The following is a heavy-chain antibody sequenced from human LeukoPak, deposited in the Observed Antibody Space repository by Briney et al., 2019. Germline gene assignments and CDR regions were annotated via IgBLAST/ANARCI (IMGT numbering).Heavy chain of an antibody. D-gene: IGHD1-26*01. CDR3: ARNGASGTYYDGSFDY. CDR1: GGSISSYY. J-gene: IGHJ4*02. CDR2: IYTSGST. Sequence: PSETLSLTCTVSGGSISSYYWSWIRQSAGKGLEWIGRIYTSGSTNYNPSLKSRVTMSVDTSKNQFSLKLSSVTAADTAVYYCARNGASGTYYDGSFDYWGQGTLVTVSS. V-gene: IGHV4-4*07.